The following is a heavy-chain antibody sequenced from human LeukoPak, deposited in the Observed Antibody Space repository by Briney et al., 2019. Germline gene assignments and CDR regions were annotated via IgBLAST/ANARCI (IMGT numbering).Heavy chain of an antibody. CDR2: IYYSGST. Sequence: SETLSLTCTVSGGSISSSSYYWGWIRQPPGKGLEWIGSIYYSGSTYYNPSLKSRVTISVDTSKNQFSLKLSSVTAADTAVYYCASGHRDYSGDWFDPWGQGTLVTVSS. J-gene: IGHJ5*02. CDR3: ASGHRDYSGDWFDP. D-gene: IGHD4-11*01. CDR1: GGSISSSSYY. V-gene: IGHV4-39*01.